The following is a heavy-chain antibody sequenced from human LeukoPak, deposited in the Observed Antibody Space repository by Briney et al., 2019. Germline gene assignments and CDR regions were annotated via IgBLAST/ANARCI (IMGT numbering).Heavy chain of an antibody. CDR2: ISGSSSYI. CDR1: GFTFSSYS. Sequence: PGGSLRLSCAASGFTFSSYSMNWVRQAPGKGLEWVSSISGSSSYIYYADSVKGRFTISRDNAKNSLYLQMNSPRAEDTAVYYCAREDGYNYGNNWLDPWGQGTLVTVSS. CDR3: AREDGYNYGNNWLDP. V-gene: IGHV3-21*01. J-gene: IGHJ5*02. D-gene: IGHD5-24*01.